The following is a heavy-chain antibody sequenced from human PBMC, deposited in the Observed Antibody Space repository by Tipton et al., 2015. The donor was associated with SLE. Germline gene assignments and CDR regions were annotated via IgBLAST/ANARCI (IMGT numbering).Heavy chain of an antibody. CDR1: GFTFNDYY. D-gene: IGHD2-21*01. Sequence: CLRLSCAASGFTFNDYYMSWIRQAPGKGLEWVSFISGNGDTKYYADSVKGRFTISRDNAKNSLFLQMNSLRVEETAVYYCARDGLTQVIGAFDIWGQGTTVTVSS. CDR2: ISGNGDTK. V-gene: IGHV3-11*04. CDR3: ARDGLTQVIGAFDI. J-gene: IGHJ3*02.